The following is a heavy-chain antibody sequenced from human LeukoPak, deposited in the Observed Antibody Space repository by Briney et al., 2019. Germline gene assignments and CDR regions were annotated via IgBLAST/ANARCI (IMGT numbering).Heavy chain of an antibody. CDR3: ARIQDIVVVPAAVNWFDP. V-gene: IGHV4-34*01. CDR1: GGSFSGYY. Sequence: SETLSLTCAVYGGSFSGYYWSWIRQPPGKGLEWIGEINHSGSTNYNPSLKSRVTISVDMSKNQFSLKLSSVTAAGTAVYYCARIQDIVVVPAAVNWFDPWGQGTLVTVSS. J-gene: IGHJ5*02. D-gene: IGHD2-2*01. CDR2: INHSGST.